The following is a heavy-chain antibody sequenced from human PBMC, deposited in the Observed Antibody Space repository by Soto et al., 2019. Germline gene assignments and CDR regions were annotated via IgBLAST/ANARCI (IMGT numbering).Heavy chain of an antibody. CDR3: AISRGVTNTRRPYYFHS. CDR1: GDSISKSGYY. Sequence: QVQLQESGPGLVNPSQTLSLTCAVSGDSISKSGYYWSWIRQNQGKALEWIGHIYYRGSTFYNQSRKSRVSISLDTSKNQLALKLTSVTVADTAVYYCAISRGVTNTRRPYYFHSWGQGTLVAVSS. V-gene: IGHV4-31*11. J-gene: IGHJ4*02. D-gene: IGHD4-17*01. CDR2: IYYRGST.